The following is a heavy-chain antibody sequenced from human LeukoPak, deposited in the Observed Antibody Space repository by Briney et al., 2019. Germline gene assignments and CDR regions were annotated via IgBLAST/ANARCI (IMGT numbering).Heavy chain of an antibody. D-gene: IGHD5-24*01. Sequence: PGGSLRLSCAASGFTFSSYGMTWVRQAPGKGLEWVAFIRYDGSNKYYADSVKGRFTISRDNSKNTLYLQMNSLRAEDTAVYYCAKDENSRWLQTVYYYYYYMDVWGKGTTVTISS. CDR2: IRYDGSNK. V-gene: IGHV3-30*02. CDR1: GFTFSSYG. J-gene: IGHJ6*03. CDR3: AKDENSRWLQTVYYYYYYMDV.